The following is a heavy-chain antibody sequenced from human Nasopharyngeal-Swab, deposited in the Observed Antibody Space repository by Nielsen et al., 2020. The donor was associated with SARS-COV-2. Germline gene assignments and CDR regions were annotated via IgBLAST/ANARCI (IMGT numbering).Heavy chain of an antibody. CDR1: GFTFSSSW. D-gene: IGHD6-25*01. V-gene: IGHV3-74*01. J-gene: IGHJ4*02. CDR3: AKGTKGSGGNY. CDR2: LNGDATTV. Sequence: GESLKISCAGSGFTFSSSWLHWVRQAPGEGLVWVARLNGDATTVDYADSVKGRFTISRDNAKNTLYLQMNSLRAEDTAVYYCAKGTKGSGGNYWGQGTLVTVSS.